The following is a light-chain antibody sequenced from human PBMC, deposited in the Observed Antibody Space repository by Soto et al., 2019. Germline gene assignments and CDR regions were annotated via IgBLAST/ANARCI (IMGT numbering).Light chain of an antibody. V-gene: IGLV2-14*01. Sequence: QSALTQPASVSGSPGQSITISCTGTSSDVGGYNYVSWYQQHPGKAPKLMIYEVSNRPSGVSNRFSGSKSGNTASLTISGLQAEDEADYYSTSYTSSSTLDVFGTGTKLTVL. CDR1: SSDVGGYNY. CDR3: TSYTSSSTLDV. J-gene: IGLJ1*01. CDR2: EVS.